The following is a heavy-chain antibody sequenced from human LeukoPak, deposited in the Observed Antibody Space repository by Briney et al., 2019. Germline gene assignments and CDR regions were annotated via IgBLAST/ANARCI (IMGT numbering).Heavy chain of an antibody. CDR3: ARGAGYYASLYF. CDR2: IYYNGST. V-gene: IGHV4-4*02. Sequence: SETLSLTCAVSGGSISSSNWWSWVRQPPGKGLEWIGYIYYNGSTNYNPSLKSRVTISVDTSKNQFSLKLSSVTAADTAVYYCARGAGYYASLYFWGQGTLVTVSS. J-gene: IGHJ4*02. CDR1: GGSISSSNW. D-gene: IGHD3-22*01.